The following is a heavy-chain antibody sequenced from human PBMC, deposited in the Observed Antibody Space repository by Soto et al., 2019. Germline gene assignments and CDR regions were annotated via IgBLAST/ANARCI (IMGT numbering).Heavy chain of an antibody. CDR3: ASRGGIAVPTSSNFDY. D-gene: IGHD4-17*01. Sequence: QVQLQESGPGLVKPSQTLSLTCTVSGGSISSGGYYWSWIRQHPGKGLEWIGYIYYSGSTYYNPSLKSRVTISVDTSKNQFSLKLSSVTAADTAVYYCASRGGIAVPTSSNFDYWGQGTLVTVSS. CDR1: GGSISSGGYY. CDR2: IYYSGST. J-gene: IGHJ4*02. V-gene: IGHV4-31*03.